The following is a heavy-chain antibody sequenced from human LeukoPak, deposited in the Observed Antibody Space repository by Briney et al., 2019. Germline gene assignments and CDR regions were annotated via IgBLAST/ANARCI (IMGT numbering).Heavy chain of an antibody. CDR1: GYTFTGYY. CDR2: INPNSGGT. D-gene: IGHD2-2*01. Sequence: GASVKVSCKASGYTFTGYYMHWVRQAPGQGLEWMGWINPNSGGTNYAQKFQGRVTMTRDTSISTAYMELSRLRSDDTAVYYCARVMRGHCSSTSCYHGHRDGDNYFDYWGQGTLVTVSS. CDR3: ARVMRGHCSSTSCYHGHRDGDNYFDY. V-gene: IGHV1-2*02. J-gene: IGHJ4*02.